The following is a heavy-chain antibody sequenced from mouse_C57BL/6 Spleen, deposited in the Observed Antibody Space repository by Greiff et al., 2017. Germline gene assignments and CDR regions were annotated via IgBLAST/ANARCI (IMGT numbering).Heavy chain of an antibody. V-gene: IGHV1-15*01. D-gene: IGHD2-4*01. CDR1: GYTFTDYE. CDR2: IDPETGGT. J-gene: IGHJ4*01. CDR3: TRFPYDYDEGYAMDY. Sequence: QVQLQQSGAELVRPGASVTLSCKASGYTFTDYEMHWVKQTPVHGLEWIGAIDPETGGTAYNQKFKGKAILTADKSSSTAYMELRSLTSEDSAVYYCTRFPYDYDEGYAMDYWGQGTSVTVSS.